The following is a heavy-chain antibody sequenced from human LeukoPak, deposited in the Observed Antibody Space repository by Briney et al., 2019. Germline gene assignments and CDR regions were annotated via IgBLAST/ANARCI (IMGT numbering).Heavy chain of an antibody. CDR2: IWYDGSNK. D-gene: IGHD6-6*01. V-gene: IGHV3-33*06. J-gene: IGHJ4*02. CDR3: AKDQSSSSLFQDY. CDR1: GFTFSSYG. Sequence: GRSLRLSCAASGFTFSSYGMHWVRQAPGKGLEWVAVIWYDGSNKYYGDSVKGRFTISGDNSKNTLYLQMNSLRAEDTAVYYCAKDQSSSSLFQDYWGQGTLVTASS.